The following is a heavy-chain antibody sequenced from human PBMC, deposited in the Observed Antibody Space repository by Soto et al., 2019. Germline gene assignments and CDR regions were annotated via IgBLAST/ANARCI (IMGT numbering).Heavy chain of an antibody. D-gene: IGHD3-3*01. CDR3: AREWGLYDFWSGYTHY. V-gene: IGHV3-30-3*01. CDR2: ISYDGSNK. J-gene: IGHJ4*02. CDR1: GFTFSSYA. Sequence: QVQLVESGGGVVQPGRSLRLSCAASGFTFSSYAMHWVRQAPGKGLEWVAVISYDGSNKYYADSVKGRFTISRDNSKNTLYLQMNSLRAEDTAVYYCAREWGLYDFWSGYTHYWGQGTLVTVSS.